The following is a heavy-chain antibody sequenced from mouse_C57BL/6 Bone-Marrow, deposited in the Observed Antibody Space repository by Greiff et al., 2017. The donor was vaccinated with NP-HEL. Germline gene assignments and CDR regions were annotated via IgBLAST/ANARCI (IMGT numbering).Heavy chain of an antibody. Sequence: VQLQQSGAELARPGAPVKLSCKASGYTFTSYGISWVKQRTGQGLEWIGEIYPRSGNTYYNEKFKGKATLTADKSSSTAYMELRSLTSEDSAVYFCARWGYGRDYYFDYWGQGTTLTVSS. V-gene: IGHV1-81*01. J-gene: IGHJ2*01. CDR3: ARWGYGRDYYFDY. CDR1: GYTFTSYG. CDR2: IYPRSGNT. D-gene: IGHD1-1*01.